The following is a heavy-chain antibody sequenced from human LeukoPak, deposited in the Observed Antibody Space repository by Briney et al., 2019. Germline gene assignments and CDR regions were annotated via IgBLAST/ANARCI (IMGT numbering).Heavy chain of an antibody. Sequence: PGGSLRLSCAASGFTFSSYAMHWVRQAPGKGLEWVAVISYDGSNKYYADSVKGRFTISRDNSKNTLYLQMNSLRAEDTAVYYCARDSQQQLAAGDYWGQGTLVTVSS. D-gene: IGHD6-13*01. CDR2: ISYDGSNK. J-gene: IGHJ4*02. CDR3: ARDSQQQLAAGDY. CDR1: GFTFSSYA. V-gene: IGHV3-30-3*01.